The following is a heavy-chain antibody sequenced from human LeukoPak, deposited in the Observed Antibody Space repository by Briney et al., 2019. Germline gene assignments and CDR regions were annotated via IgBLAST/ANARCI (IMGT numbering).Heavy chain of an antibody. Sequence: GGSLRLSCAASRFTFSTYAMSWVRQAPGKGLEWVSAISGSGAGTYYADSVKGRFTISRDNSKNTLYLQMNSLRAEDTALYYCAKRGALSGSYPFDYWGQGTLVTVSS. J-gene: IGHJ4*02. V-gene: IGHV3-23*01. CDR1: RFTFSTYA. CDR3: AKRGALSGSYPFDY. CDR2: ISGSGAGT. D-gene: IGHD1-26*01.